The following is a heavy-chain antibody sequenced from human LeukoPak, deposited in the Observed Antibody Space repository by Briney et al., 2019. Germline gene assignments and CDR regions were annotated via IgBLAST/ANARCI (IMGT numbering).Heavy chain of an antibody. Sequence: GGSLRLSCAASGFTFSSYGMHWVRQAPGKGLEWVAFIRYDGSNKYYADSVKGRFTISRDNSKNTLYLQMNSLRAEDMAVYYCAKDGGVLWFGHFDYWGQGTLVTVSS. CDR2: IRYDGSNK. V-gene: IGHV3-30*02. D-gene: IGHD3-10*01. CDR3: AKDGGVLWFGHFDY. J-gene: IGHJ4*02. CDR1: GFTFSSYG.